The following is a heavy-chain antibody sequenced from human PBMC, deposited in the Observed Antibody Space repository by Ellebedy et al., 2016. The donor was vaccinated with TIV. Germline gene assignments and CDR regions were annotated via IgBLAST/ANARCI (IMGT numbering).Heavy chain of an antibody. CDR2: IRYDGSNK. J-gene: IGHJ6*02. D-gene: IGHD6-13*01. Sequence: GGSLRLSCAASGFTFSSYGMHWVRQAPGKGLEWVAFIRYDGSNKYYAVSVKGRFTISRDNSKNTLYLQMNSLRAEDTAVYYCAKIGAAGTPFYYYYYGMDVWGQGTTVTVSS. CDR3: AKIGAAGTPFYYYYYGMDV. V-gene: IGHV3-30*02. CDR1: GFTFSSYG.